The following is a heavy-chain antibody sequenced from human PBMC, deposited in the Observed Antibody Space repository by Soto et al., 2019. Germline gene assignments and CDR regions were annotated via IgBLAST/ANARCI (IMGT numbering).Heavy chain of an antibody. V-gene: IGHV1-46*03. CDR2: INPNGGST. Sequence: QVKLVQPGAEVKKPGASVKFSCKASGYSFTNFYIHWVRQAPGQGLEWIGIINPNGGSTNYAQNFQGRVTMTRDTSTSTVYMDLSSLRSEDTAVYYCTRGLASGDYWGQGTLITVSS. J-gene: IGHJ4*02. CDR1: GYSFTNFY. D-gene: IGHD6-6*01. CDR3: TRGLASGDY.